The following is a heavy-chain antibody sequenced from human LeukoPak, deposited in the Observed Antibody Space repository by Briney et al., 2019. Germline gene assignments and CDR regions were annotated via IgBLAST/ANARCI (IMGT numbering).Heavy chain of an antibody. CDR3: ATDLRRWELPRIFDY. J-gene: IGHJ4*02. CDR2: FDPEDGDT. V-gene: IGHV1-24*01. CDR1: GYTLTELS. D-gene: IGHD1-26*01. Sequence: SVKVSCKVSGYTLTELSMHCVRQAPGKGLEWMGGFDPEDGDTIYAQKFQGRVTMTEDTSTDTAYMELSSLRSEDTAVYYCATDLRRWELPRIFDYWGQGTLVTVSS.